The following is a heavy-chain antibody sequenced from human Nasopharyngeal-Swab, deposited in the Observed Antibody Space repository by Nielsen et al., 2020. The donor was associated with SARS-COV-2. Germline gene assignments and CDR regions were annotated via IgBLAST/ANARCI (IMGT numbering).Heavy chain of an antibody. D-gene: IGHD6-6*01. CDR3: ARGGSSNYYYYYMDV. CDR1: GYTFTSYG. J-gene: IGHJ6*03. CDR2: ISAYNGNT. Sequence: ASVKVSCKGSGYTFTSYGVSWVRQAPGQGVEWMGWISAYNGNTNYAQKLQGRVTMTTDTSTSTAYMELRSLRSDDTAVYYCARGGSSNYYYYYMDVWGKGTTVTVSS. V-gene: IGHV1-18*01.